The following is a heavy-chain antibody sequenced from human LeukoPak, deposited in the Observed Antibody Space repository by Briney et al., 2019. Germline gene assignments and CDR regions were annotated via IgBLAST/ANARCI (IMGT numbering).Heavy chain of an antibody. D-gene: IGHD3-22*01. J-gene: IGHJ4*02. CDR3: ALAPTDSSGYCFDY. CDR1: GYTLTELS. CDR2: FDPEDGET. V-gene: IGHV1-24*01. Sequence: ASVKVSCKVSGYTLTELSMHWVRQAPGKGLEWMGGFDPEDGETIYAQKFQGRVTMTEDTSTDTAYMELSSLRSEDTAVYYCALAPTDSSGYCFDYWGQGTLVTVSS.